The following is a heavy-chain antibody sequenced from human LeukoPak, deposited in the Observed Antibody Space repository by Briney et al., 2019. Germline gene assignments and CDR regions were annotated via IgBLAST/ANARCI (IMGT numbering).Heavy chain of an antibody. Sequence: GGSLRLSCAASGFTFSSYSMNWVRQAPGKGLEWVSSISSSSSYIYYADSVKGRFTISRDNAKNSLYLQMNSLRAEDTAVYYCAREKTYYYDSSGPDYWGQGTLVTVSS. V-gene: IGHV3-21*01. D-gene: IGHD3-22*01. CDR3: AREKTYYYDSSGPDY. CDR2: ISSSSSYI. J-gene: IGHJ4*02. CDR1: GFTFSSYS.